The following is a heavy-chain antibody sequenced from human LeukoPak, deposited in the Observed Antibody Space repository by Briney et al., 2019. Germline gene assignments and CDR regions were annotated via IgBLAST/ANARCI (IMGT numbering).Heavy chain of an antibody. D-gene: IGHD3-22*01. CDR3: ARSLYYYDSSGYYQKTYYYGMDV. J-gene: IGHJ6*02. CDR1: GFTFSSYA. Sequence: GRSLRLSCAASGFTFSSYAMHWVRQAPGKGLEWVAVISYDGSNKYYADSVKGRFTISRDNSKNTLYLQMNSLRAEDTAVYYCARSLYYYDSSGYYQKTYYYGMDVWGQGTTVTVSS. CDR2: ISYDGSNK. V-gene: IGHV3-30-3*01.